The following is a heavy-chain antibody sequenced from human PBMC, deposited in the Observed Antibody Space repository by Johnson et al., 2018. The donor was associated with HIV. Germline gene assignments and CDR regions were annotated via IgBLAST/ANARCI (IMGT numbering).Heavy chain of an antibody. CDR3: ARGVFYSDSSGDTNLANVIAFET. Sequence: VQLVESGGGVVQPGRSLRLSCAASGFTFSSYAMHWVRQAPGKGLEWVSGINWNGGSTGYADSVKGRFTISRDNAERSLYLQMNSLRAEDTAFYYCARGVFYSDSSGDTNLANVIAFETWGQGTRVTVSS. CDR1: GFTFSSYA. J-gene: IGHJ3*02. CDR2: INWNGGST. D-gene: IGHD3-22*01. V-gene: IGHV3-20*04.